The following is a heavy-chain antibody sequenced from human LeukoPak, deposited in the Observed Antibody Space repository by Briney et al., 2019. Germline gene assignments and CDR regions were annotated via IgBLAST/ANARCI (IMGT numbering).Heavy chain of an antibody. V-gene: IGHV3-23*01. CDR2: ISTSGGST. CDR1: GFTFSSYA. CDR3: ASQTTVKYYFDY. J-gene: IGHJ4*02. D-gene: IGHD4-17*01. Sequence: PGGSLRLSCAASGFTFSSYAMSWVRQAPGKGLEWVSAISTSGGSTYYADSVKGRFTISRDNSKNTLYLQLNSLRGEDTAVYYCASQTTVKYYFDYWGQGTLVTVSS.